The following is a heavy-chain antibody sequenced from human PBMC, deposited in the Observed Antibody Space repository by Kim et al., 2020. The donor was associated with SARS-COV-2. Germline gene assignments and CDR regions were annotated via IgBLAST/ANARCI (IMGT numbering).Heavy chain of an antibody. CDR3: ARDRAPYSSSWYSISDYYYYYGMDV. CDR2: INPNSGGT. CDR1: GYTFTGYY. D-gene: IGHD6-13*01. V-gene: IGHV1-2*04. J-gene: IGHJ6*02. Sequence: ASVKVSCKASGYTFTGYYMHWVRQAPGQGLEWMGWINPNSGGTNYAQKFQGWVTMTRDTSISTAYMELSRLRSDDTAVYYCARDRAPYSSSWYSISDYYYYYGMDVWGQGTTVTVSS.